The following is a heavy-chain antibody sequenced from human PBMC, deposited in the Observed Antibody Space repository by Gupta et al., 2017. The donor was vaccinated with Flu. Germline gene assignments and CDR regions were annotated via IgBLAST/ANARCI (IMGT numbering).Heavy chain of an antibody. CDR3: ARVVYGMGPDGAFDL. J-gene: IGHJ3*01. Sequence: IVWVRRAPGRGLEWLGGFIPILGKTDYALRLQGRLTIPADEATRTVYMVLSSLKSDDTAVYYCARVVYGMGPDGAFDLWGQGTMVNVSS. D-gene: IGHD3-10*01. CDR2: FIPILGKT. V-gene: IGHV1-69*01.